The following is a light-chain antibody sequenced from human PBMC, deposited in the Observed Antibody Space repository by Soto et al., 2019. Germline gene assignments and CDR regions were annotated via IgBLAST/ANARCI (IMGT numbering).Light chain of an antibody. Sequence: ERVMTQSPVTLSVSPGERATLSCRASQSVSTNLAWYQQKPGQAPRLLLYGTSTRATGIPARFSGSGSGTDFTLTISRLEPEDFAVYYCRQYGRSLQFAFGGGTKVDIK. V-gene: IGKV3-15*01. J-gene: IGKJ4*01. CDR2: GTS. CDR1: QSVSTN. CDR3: RQYGRSLQFA.